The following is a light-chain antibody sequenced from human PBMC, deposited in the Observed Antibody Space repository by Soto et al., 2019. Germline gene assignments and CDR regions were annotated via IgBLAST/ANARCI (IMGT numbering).Light chain of an antibody. V-gene: IGLV2-8*01. CDR2: DVA. CDR3: SSNAGSQTVI. J-gene: IGLJ2*01. CDR1: SSDVGAYNY. Sequence: QSVLTQPPSASGSPGQSVTISCTGTSSDVGAYNYVSWYQQHPGKSPKVIIYDVAKRPSGVPNRFSGSKSGNTASLTISGLQAEDEADYYCSSNAGSQTVIFGGGTKLTVL.